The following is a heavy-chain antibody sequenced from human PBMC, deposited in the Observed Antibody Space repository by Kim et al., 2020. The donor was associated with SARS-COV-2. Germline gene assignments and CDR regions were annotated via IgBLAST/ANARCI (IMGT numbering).Heavy chain of an antibody. CDR1: GFTFDDYA. V-gene: IGHV3-43D*03. Sequence: GGSLRLSCAASGFTFDDYAMHWVRQAPGKGLEWVSLISWDGGSTYYADSVKGRFTISRDNSKNSLYLQMNSLRAEDTALYYCAKDIGERDGYNWGYFDYWGQGTLVTVSS. CDR2: ISWDGGST. D-gene: IGHD5-12*01. CDR3: AKDIGERDGYNWGYFDY. J-gene: IGHJ4*02.